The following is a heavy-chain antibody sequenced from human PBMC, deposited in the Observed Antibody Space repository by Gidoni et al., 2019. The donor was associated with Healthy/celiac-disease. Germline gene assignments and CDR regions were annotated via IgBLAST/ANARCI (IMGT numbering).Heavy chain of an antibody. Sequence: EVQLVESGGGLVQPGGSLRLSCAASGFTFSSYEMNWVRQAPGKGLEWVSYISSSGSTIYYADSVKGRFTISRDNAKNSLYLQMNSLRAEDTAVYYCARDPGYDWAGYGMDVWGQGTTVTVSS. CDR3: ARDPGYDWAGYGMDV. CDR1: GFTFSSYE. V-gene: IGHV3-48*03. D-gene: IGHD5-12*01. CDR2: ISSSGSTI. J-gene: IGHJ6*02.